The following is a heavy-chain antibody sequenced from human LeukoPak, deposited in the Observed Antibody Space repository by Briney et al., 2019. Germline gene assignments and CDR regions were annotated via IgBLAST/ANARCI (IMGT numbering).Heavy chain of an antibody. Sequence: GGSLRLSCAASGFTFSSYAMHWVRQAPGKGLEWVAVISYDGSNKYYADSVKGRFTISRDNSKNTLYLQMNSLKTEDTAVYYCTTVYRDYGDWLMRRTLEAFDIWGQGTMVTVSS. CDR3: TTVYRDYGDWLMRRTLEAFDI. CDR1: GFTFSSYA. J-gene: IGHJ3*02. CDR2: ISYDGSNK. V-gene: IGHV3-30*04. D-gene: IGHD4-17*01.